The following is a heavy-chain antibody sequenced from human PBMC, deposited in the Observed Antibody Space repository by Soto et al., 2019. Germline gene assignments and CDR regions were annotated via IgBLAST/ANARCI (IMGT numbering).Heavy chain of an antibody. CDR1: GFTFSGYW. V-gene: IGHV3-7*03. D-gene: IGHD6-13*01. CDR2: INRDGTEK. J-gene: IGHJ4*02. CDR3: SAATH. Sequence: EVQLVESGGGFVQPGGSLRLSCTVSGFTFSGYWMSWARQAPGHGLEWVANINRDGTEKNYVDSVKGRFTISRDNAKSSLFLQMTNMRAEDTAIYYCSAATHWGQGVLVTVSS.